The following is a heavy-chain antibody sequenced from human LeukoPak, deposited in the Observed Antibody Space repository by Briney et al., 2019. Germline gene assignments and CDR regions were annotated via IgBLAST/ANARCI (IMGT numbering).Heavy chain of an antibody. CDR2: IYYSGST. CDR3: ARSYCSGGSCYSARWDY. D-gene: IGHD2-15*01. J-gene: IGHJ4*02. CDR1: GFTFSGYE. V-gene: IGHV4-59*01. Sequence: PGGSLRLSCAASGFTFSGYELTWVRQAPGKGLEWIGYIYYSGSTNYNPSLKSRVTISVDTSKNQFSLKLSSVTAADTAVYYCARSYCSGGSCYSARWDYWGQGTLVTVSS.